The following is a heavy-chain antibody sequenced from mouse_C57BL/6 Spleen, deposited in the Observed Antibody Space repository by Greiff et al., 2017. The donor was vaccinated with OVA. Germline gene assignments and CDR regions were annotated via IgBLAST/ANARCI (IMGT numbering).Heavy chain of an antibody. D-gene: IGHD1-1*01. CDR2: ISSGGDYI. CDR3: TREGPFTTVVASGFDY. V-gene: IGHV5-9-1*02. J-gene: IGHJ2*01. Sequence: EVTLVESGEGLVKPGGSLKLSCAASGFTFSSYAMSWVRQTPEKRLEWVAYISSGGDYIYYADTVKGRLTISRDNARNTLYLQMSSLKSEDTAMYYCTREGPFTTVVASGFDYWGQGTTLTVSS. CDR1: GFTFSSYA.